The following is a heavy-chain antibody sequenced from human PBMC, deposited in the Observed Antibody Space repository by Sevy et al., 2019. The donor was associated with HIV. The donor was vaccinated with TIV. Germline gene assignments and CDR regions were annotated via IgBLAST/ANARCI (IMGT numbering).Heavy chain of an antibody. J-gene: IGHJ6*02. CDR1: GFAFSNYYA. Sequence: GGSLRLSCAASGFAFSNYYAMHWVRQAPGKGVEWVALISYDGSDKYYADSVKGRFTVSRDNFKNTLFLQMNSLTTEDTAVYYCARPRANYVDHYFFYAMDVWGQWTTVTVSS. CDR3: ARPRANYVDHYFFYAMDV. CDR2: ISYDGSDK. D-gene: IGHD4-17*01. V-gene: IGHV3-30-3*01.